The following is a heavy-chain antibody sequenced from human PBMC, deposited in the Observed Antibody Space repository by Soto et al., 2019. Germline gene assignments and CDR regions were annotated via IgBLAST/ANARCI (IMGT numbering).Heavy chain of an antibody. CDR3: AREVVPAAGYYYYMDV. D-gene: IGHD2-2*01. V-gene: IGHV1-3*01. CDR2: INAGNGNT. Sequence: ASVKVSCKASGYTFTSYAMHWVRQAPGQRLEWMGWINAGNGNTKYSQKFQGRVTITRDTSASTAYMELSSLRSEDTAVYYCAREVVPAAGYYYYMDVWGKGTTVTVSS. CDR1: GYTFTSYA. J-gene: IGHJ6*03.